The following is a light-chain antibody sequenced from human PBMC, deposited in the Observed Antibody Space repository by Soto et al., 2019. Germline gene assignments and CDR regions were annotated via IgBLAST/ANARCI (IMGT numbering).Light chain of an antibody. Sequence: QSALTQPPSLPGSPGQSVAISCIGTSSDVGNSNGVSWYHQPPGTAPKLIIYDVNNRPSGVPDRFSGSKSGNTASLTISGLQAEDEDDYYCSSYTRSSTYVFGTGTKVTVL. CDR2: DVN. J-gene: IGLJ1*01. CDR3: SSYTRSSTYV. CDR1: SSDVGNSNG. V-gene: IGLV2-18*02.